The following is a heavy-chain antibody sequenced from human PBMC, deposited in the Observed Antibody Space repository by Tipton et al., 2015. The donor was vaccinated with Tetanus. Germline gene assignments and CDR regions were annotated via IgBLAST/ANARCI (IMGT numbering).Heavy chain of an antibody. Sequence: TLSLTCTVSGGSTRSEDYSWNWIRQPPGKGLEWLAYISPSGRTNSNYPLKSRITISQDKSKNQFSLKLTSVTAADTAMYYCVTVNFPNYYHYGMDVWGQGTTVTVSS. CDR1: GGSTRSEDYS. D-gene: IGHD1-1*01. J-gene: IGHJ6*02. V-gene: IGHV4-61*08. CDR3: VTVNFPNYYHYGMDV. CDR2: ISPSGRT.